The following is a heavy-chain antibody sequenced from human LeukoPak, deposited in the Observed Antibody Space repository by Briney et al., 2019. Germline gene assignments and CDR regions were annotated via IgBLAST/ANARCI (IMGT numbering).Heavy chain of an antibody. CDR1: GGSISSYY. V-gene: IGHV4-4*07. CDR3: ARATKGAGKYYSDY. D-gene: IGHD3-10*01. J-gene: IGHJ4*02. Sequence: SETLSLTCTVSGGSISSYYWSWIRQPAGKGLEWIGRIYTGGSTNYNPSLKSRVTMSVDTSKNQFSLKLSSVTAADTAVYYCARATKGAGKYYSDYWGQGTLVTVSS. CDR2: IYTGGST.